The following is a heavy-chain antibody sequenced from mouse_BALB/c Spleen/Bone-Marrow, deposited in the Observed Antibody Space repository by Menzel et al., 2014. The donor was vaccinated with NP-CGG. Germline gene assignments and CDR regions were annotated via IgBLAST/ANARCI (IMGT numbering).Heavy chain of an antibody. V-gene: IGHV1S130*01. J-gene: IGHJ3*01. CDR2: IHPNSGNT. D-gene: IGHD2-1*01. Sequence: VQLQQSGSVLVRPGASVKVSCKASGYTFTNSWMHWAKQRPGQGLEWIGEIHPNSGNTNYNEKFKGKATLTVDTSSSTAYVDLSSLTSEDSAVYYCASPSDGNPFAYWGQGTLVTVSA. CDR1: GYTFTNSW. CDR3: ASPSDGNPFAY.